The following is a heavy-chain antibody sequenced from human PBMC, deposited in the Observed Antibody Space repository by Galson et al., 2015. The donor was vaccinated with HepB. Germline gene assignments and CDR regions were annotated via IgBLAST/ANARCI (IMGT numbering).Heavy chain of an antibody. Sequence: SLRLSCAASGFTFDDYAMHWVRQAPGKGLEWVSGISWNSGSIGYADSVKGRFTISRDNAKNSLYLQMNSLRAEDTALYYCAKEKEERITIFGVVIESAFGYYYYYMDVWGKGTTVTVSS. CDR2: ISWNSGSI. D-gene: IGHD3-3*01. CDR3: AKEKEERITIFGVVIESAFGYYYYYMDV. J-gene: IGHJ6*03. V-gene: IGHV3-9*01. CDR1: GFTFDDYA.